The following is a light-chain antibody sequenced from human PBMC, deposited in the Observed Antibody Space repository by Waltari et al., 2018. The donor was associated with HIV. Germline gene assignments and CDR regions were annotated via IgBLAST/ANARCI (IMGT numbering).Light chain of an antibody. CDR1: SSNIGSNY. V-gene: IGLV1-47*01. Sequence: QSVLTQPPSASGTPGQRITISCSGRSSNIGSNYVYWYQQLPGTAPKLLIYRNKQRPSGVPDRVSGSKAGTSASLAISGLRSEDEADYYCATWDDTLSGHVVFGGGTKLNVL. CDR2: RNK. CDR3: ATWDDTLSGHVV. J-gene: IGLJ2*01.